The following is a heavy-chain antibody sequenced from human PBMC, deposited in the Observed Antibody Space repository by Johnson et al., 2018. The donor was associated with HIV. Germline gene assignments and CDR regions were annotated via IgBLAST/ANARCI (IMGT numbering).Heavy chain of an antibody. CDR3: ARDLGRPDAFDV. J-gene: IGHJ3*01. CDR2: INWNGGNT. V-gene: IGHV3-20*04. D-gene: IGHD2-15*01. CDR1: GFTFDDYA. Sequence: VQLVESGGGLVQPGRSLRLSCAASGFTFDDYAMHWVRQAPGKGLEWVSYINWNGGNTGYADSVKGRFTISRDNAKNSLYLQMNSLRVEDTAVYYCARDLGRPDAFDVWGQGTMVTVSS.